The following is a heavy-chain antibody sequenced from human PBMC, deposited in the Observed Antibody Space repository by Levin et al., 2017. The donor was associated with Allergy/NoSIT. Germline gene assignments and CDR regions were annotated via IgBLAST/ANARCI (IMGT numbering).Heavy chain of an antibody. D-gene: IGHD4-17*01. V-gene: IGHV3-73*01. J-gene: IGHJ4*02. CDR1: GFTFSGSA. CDR2: IRSKANSYAT. CDR3: TRRAPLYGDYGDY. Sequence: GGSLRLSCAASGFTFSGSAMHWVRQASGKGLEWVGRIRSKANSYATAYAASVKGRFTISRDDSKNTAYLQMNSLKTEDTAVYYCTRRAPLYGDYGDYWGQGTLVTVSS.